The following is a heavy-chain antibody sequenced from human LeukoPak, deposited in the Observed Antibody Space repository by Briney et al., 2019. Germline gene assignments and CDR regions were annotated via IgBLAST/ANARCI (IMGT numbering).Heavy chain of an antibody. D-gene: IGHD6-13*01. CDR3: ARAAYSSTWYSRYFDL. Sequence: GGSLRLSCAASGFTFSSYAMHWVRQAPGKGLEWVAVISYDGSNKYYADSVKDRFTISRDNSKNTLYLQMNSLRAEDTAVYYCARAAYSSTWYSRYFDLWGRGTLVTVSS. J-gene: IGHJ2*01. CDR2: ISYDGSNK. CDR1: GFTFSSYA. V-gene: IGHV3-30*04.